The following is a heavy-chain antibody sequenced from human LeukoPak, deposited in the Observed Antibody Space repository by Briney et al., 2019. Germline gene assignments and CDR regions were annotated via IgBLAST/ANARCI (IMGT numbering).Heavy chain of an antibody. CDR3: ASMTTVTGADY. V-gene: IGHV4-30-2*01. J-gene: IGHJ4*02. CDR1: GGSISSGGYS. CDR2: IYHSGST. D-gene: IGHD4-17*01. Sequence: TSETLSLTCAVSGGSISSGGYSWSWIRQPPGKGLEWIGYIYHSGSTYYNPSLKSRVTISVDRSKNQFSLKLSSVTAADTAVYYCASMTTVTGADYWGQGTLVTVSS.